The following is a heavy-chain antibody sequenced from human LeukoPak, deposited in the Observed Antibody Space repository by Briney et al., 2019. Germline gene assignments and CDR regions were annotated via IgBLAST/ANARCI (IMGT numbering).Heavy chain of an antibody. CDR1: GFSFPNAW. D-gene: IGHD1-26*01. CDR3: TTVTGVGASTSR. Sequence: GGSLRLSCAVSGFSFPNAWLSWVRQAPGKGLEWVGRIKGTSDGATTDYAAPVKGRFTISKDDSKKTTYLQMNSLKTEDTAVYYCTTVTGVGASTSRGGQGTLVTVSS. V-gene: IGHV3-15*01. CDR2: IKGTSDGATT. J-gene: IGHJ4*02.